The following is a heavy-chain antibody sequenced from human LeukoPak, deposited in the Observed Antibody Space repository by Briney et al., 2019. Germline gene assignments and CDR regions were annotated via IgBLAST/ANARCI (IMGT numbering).Heavy chain of an antibody. CDR1: GFTFSSYG. D-gene: IGHD6-13*01. CDR2: ISYDGSRI. V-gene: IGHV3-30*03. CDR3: ARGSSWYHYFQH. Sequence: PGRSLRLSCAASGFTFSSYGMHWVRQAPGKGLEWVAVISYDGSRIYYADSVKGRFTISRDNSKNMLYLQMNSLRAEDTAVYYCARGSSWYHYFQHWGQGTLVTVSS. J-gene: IGHJ1*01.